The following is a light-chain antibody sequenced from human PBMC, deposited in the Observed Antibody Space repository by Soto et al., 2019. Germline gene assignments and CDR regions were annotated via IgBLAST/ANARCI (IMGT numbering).Light chain of an antibody. CDR2: DAS. V-gene: IGKV1-33*01. CDR3: QQYDNRPPWT. J-gene: IGKJ1*01. CDR1: QDISNY. Sequence: DIQMTQSPSSLSASVGDRVTITCQASQDISNYLNWYQQKPGKAPKLLIYDASNLETGVPSRFSGSGSVTDFTFTISSLQPEDIATYYGQQYDNRPPWTFGQGTKVEFK.